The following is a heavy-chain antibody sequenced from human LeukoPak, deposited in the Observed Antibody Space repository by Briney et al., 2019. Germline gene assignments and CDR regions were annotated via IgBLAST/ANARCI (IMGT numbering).Heavy chain of an antibody. Sequence: KFQGKVTMTRDTSITTAYLELSGLRSEDTAVYYCARGASRSFDYWGQGTLVTVSS. V-gene: IGHV1-8*01. J-gene: IGHJ4*02. CDR3: ARGASRSFDY.